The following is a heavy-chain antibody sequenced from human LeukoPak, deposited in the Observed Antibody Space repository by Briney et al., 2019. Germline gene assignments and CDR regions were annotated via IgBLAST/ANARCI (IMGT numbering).Heavy chain of an antibody. CDR3: ARWVGSSSPSYYYYYMDV. Sequence: GASVTVSFKASGSTFTGYYMHWVRKAHGPGHERMGWISTYNGNTNYAQKLQGRVTMTTDTSTSTDYMELRSLRSDDTAVYYCARWVGSSSPSYYYYYMDVWGKGTTVTVSS. V-gene: IGHV1-18*04. J-gene: IGHJ6*03. CDR1: GSTFTGYY. CDR2: ISTYNGNT. D-gene: IGHD6-6*01.